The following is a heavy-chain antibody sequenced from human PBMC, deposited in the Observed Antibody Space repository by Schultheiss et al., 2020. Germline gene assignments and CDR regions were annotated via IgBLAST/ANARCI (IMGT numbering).Heavy chain of an antibody. V-gene: IGHV3-30*03. CDR1: GFTFSSSG. CDR2: ISYDGSNK. Sequence: GGSLRLSCEASGFTFSSSGMHWVRQAPGKGLEWVAVISYDGSNKYYADSVKGRFTISRDNSKNTLYLQMNSLKTEDTAVYYCTTVVPAASDAFDIWGQGTMVTVSS. D-gene: IGHD2-2*01. J-gene: IGHJ3*02. CDR3: TTVVPAASDAFDI.